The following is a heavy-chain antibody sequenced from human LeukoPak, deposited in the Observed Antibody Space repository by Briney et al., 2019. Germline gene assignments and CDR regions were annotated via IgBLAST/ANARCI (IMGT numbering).Heavy chain of an antibody. V-gene: IGHV1-18*01. D-gene: IGHD3-22*01. CDR2: ISAYNGNT. J-gene: IGHJ4*02. CDR3: ARVWDYDSSGYYPDY. Sequence: ASVKVSCKASGYTFTSYGIRWVRQAPGQGLEWMGWISAYNGNTNYAQKLQGRVTMTTDTSTSTAYMELRSLRSDDTAVYYCARVWDYDSSGYYPDYWGQGTLVTVSS. CDR1: GYTFTSYG.